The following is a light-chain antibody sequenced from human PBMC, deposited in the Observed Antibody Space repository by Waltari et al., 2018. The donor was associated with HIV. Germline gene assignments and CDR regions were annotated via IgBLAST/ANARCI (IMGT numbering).Light chain of an antibody. CDR3: ATWDDSLSGWV. J-gene: IGLJ3*02. V-gene: IGLV1-47*01. CDR2: RND. CDR1: RSNIGKNF. Sequence: QSVLTQPPSASGPPGQRVTISCSGSRSNIGKNFIYWYQQFPGTAPKLLIYRNDQRPSGVPDRFSGSKSGTSASLAISGLRSEDEADYYCATWDDSLSGWVFGGGTKLTVL.